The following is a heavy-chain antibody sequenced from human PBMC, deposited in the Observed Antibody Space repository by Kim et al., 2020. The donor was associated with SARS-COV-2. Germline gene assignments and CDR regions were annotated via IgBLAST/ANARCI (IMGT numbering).Heavy chain of an antibody. D-gene: IGHD3-10*01. CDR1: GFTFSNYA. J-gene: IGHJ3*01. CDR3: AKGRRMLRGTLGLGDAYDV. V-gene: IGHV3-23*01. CDR2: ISDTGLTS. Sequence: GGSLRLSCAASGFTFSNYAMIWVRQTPGKGLEWVSGISDTGLTSYYADSVKGRFIISRDNSENMLYVQLQSLRAEDTALYYCAKGRRMLRGTLGLGDAYDVWGQGTPVQVST.